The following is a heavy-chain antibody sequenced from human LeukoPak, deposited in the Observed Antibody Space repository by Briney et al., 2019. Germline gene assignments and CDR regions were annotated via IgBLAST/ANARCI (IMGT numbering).Heavy chain of an antibody. D-gene: IGHD3-22*01. CDR3: VKHYDSRGSIFDY. J-gene: IGHJ4*02. CDR2: IPGDGRDT. Sequence: GGSLRLSCAASAFTFSSHYMAWVRQAAGRALEWVSAIPGDGRDTVYADSVKGRFTISRDNSKNTLYLQMNSLRAEDTAIYYCVKHYDSRGSIFDYWGQGTLVSVSS. V-gene: IGHV3-23*01. CDR1: AFTFSSHY.